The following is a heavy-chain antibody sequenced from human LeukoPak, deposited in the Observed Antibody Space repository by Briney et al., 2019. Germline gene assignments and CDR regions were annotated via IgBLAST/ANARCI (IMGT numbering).Heavy chain of an antibody. Sequence: GGSLRLSCAASGFTFSSYGMHWVRQAPGKGLEWVAVISYDGSNKYYADSVKGRFTISRDDSKNTLYLQMNSLRPEDTAVFYCAKAQGATSNYYYYGMDVWGQGTTVTVSS. D-gene: IGHD1-26*01. J-gene: IGHJ6*02. CDR3: AKAQGATSNYYYYGMDV. CDR2: ISYDGSNK. CDR1: GFTFSSYG. V-gene: IGHV3-30*18.